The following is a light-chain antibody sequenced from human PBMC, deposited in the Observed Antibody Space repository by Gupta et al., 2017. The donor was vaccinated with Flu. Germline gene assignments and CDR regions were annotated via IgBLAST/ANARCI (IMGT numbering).Light chain of an antibody. Sequence: DIQMTQSPSSLSASVGDRVTITCRASQNISSYLNWYQQKPGKAPKLLIYAASSLQSGVPSRFSGSGSGTEITLTISSLQLEDFATYYSQQSYSTPRTFGQGTKLEI. CDR2: AAS. V-gene: IGKV1-39*01. CDR1: QNISSY. J-gene: IGKJ2*01. CDR3: QQSYSTPRT.